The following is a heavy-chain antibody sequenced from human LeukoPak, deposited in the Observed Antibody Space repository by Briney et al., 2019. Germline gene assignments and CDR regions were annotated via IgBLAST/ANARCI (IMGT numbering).Heavy chain of an antibody. J-gene: IGHJ3*02. CDR3: AMYSEHDAFDI. D-gene: IGHD1-26*01. CDR1: GYTFTSYY. Sequence: ASVKVSCKASGYTFTSYYMHWVRQAPGQGLEWMGIINPSGGSTSYAQKFQGRVTMTRDTSTSTVYMELSSLRSEDTAVYYCAMYSEHDAFDIWGQGTMVTVSS. V-gene: IGHV1-46*01. CDR2: INPSGGST.